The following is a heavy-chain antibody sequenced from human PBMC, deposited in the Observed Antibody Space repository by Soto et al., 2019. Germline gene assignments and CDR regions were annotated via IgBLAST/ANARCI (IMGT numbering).Heavy chain of an antibody. CDR3: TKDRAKWELLGDY. D-gene: IGHD1-26*01. CDR2: ISGSGGST. J-gene: IGHJ4*02. V-gene: IGHV3-23*01. Sequence: EVQLLESGGGLVQPGGSLRLSCAASGFTFSSYAMTWVRQAPGKGLEWVSTISGSGGSTYYADSVKGRFSISGDNSKDTLYLQMNSLRAEDTAVYYCTKDRAKWELLGDYWGQGTLVTVSS. CDR1: GFTFSSYA.